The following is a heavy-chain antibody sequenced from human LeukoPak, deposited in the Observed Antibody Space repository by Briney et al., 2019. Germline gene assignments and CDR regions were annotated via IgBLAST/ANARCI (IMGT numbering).Heavy chain of an antibody. D-gene: IGHD3-3*01. J-gene: IGHJ4*02. Sequence: GGSLRPSCAASGFTFSNARMSWVRQAPGKGLEWVGRIKSKTDGGTTDYAAPVKGRFTISRDDSKNTLNLQMNSLKTEDTAVYYCTTDRSFWSGYSGTWGQGTLVTVSS. CDR2: IKSKTDGGTT. V-gene: IGHV3-15*01. CDR1: GFTFSNAR. CDR3: TTDRSFWSGYSGT.